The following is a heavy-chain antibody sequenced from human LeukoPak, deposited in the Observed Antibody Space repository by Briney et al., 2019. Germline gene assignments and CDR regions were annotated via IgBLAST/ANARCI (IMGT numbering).Heavy chain of an antibody. CDR3: TTGLMLWWELDEAPQWRDY. J-gene: IGHJ4*02. CDR1: GFTFSNAW. D-gene: IGHD1-26*01. V-gene: IGHV3-15*01. Sequence: GGSLRLSCAASGFTFSNAWMSWVRQAPGKGLEWVGRIKSKTDGGTTDYAAPVKGRFTISRDDSKNTLYLQMNSLKTEDTAVYYCTTGLMLWWELDEAPQWRDYWGQGTLVTVSS. CDR2: IKSKTDGGTT.